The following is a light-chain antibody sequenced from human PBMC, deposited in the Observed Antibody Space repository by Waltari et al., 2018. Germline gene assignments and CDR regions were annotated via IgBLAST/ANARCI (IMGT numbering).Light chain of an antibody. J-gene: IGLJ2*01. CDR1: SSDVGSYNR. CDR2: EVS. V-gene: IGLV2-18*02. CDR3: SSYTSSSTPV. Sequence: QSALTQPPSVSGSPGQSVTISCTGTSSDVGSYNRVSWYQQPPCTAPKLMIYEVSNRPSGVPDRFSGSKSGNTAFLTISGLQAEDEADYYCSSYTSSSTPVFGGGTKLTVL.